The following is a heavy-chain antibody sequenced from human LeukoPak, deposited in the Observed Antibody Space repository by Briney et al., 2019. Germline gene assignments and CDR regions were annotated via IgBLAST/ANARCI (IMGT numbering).Heavy chain of an antibody. V-gene: IGHV3-33*01. D-gene: IGHD3-3*01. CDR2: TWYDGSNK. Sequence: PGGSLRLSCVASGFTFSSYGMHWVRQAPGKGLEWVAVTWYDGSNKYYADSVKGQFTISRDNSKNTLYLQMNSLRAEDTAVYYCARDRDDFWIDWGQGTLVTVSS. J-gene: IGHJ4*02. CDR3: ARDRDDFWID. CDR1: GFTFSSYG.